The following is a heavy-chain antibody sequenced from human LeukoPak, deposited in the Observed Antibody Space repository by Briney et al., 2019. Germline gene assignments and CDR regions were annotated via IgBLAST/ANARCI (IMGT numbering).Heavy chain of an antibody. V-gene: IGHV3-7*01. CDR2: IKQDGSEK. CDR3: ARIRGYSYGNRFDY. D-gene: IGHD5-18*01. CDR1: GFTFSSYW. Sequence: GGSLRLSCAASGFTFSSYWMSWVRQAPGKGLEWVANIKQDGSEKYYVDSVKGRFTISRDNAKNSLYLQMSSLRAEDTAVYYCARIRGYSYGNRFDYWGQGTLVTVSS. J-gene: IGHJ4*02.